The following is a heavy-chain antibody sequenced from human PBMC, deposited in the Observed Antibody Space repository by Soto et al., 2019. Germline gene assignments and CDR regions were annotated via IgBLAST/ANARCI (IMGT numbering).Heavy chain of an antibody. D-gene: IGHD6-13*01. J-gene: IGHJ4*02. CDR3: ARGLQAAEFDY. Sequence: GGSLRLSCAASGFTFSTYWMHWVRQAPGKGLLWVSRVKADGSSPTYADSVKGRFTISRDNAKNTLYLQMNSLGAEDTAVYYCARGLQAAEFDYWGQGTLVTVSS. CDR1: GFTFSTYW. V-gene: IGHV3-74*01. CDR2: VKADGSSP.